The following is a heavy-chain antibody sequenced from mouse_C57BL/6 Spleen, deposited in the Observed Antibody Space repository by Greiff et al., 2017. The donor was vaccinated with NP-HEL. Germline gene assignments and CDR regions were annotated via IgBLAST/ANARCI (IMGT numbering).Heavy chain of an antibody. CDR3: ARQHNYGSSYDWYFDV. J-gene: IGHJ1*03. V-gene: IGHV5-12*01. CDR1: GFTFSDYY. CDR2: ISNGGGST. D-gene: IGHD1-1*01. Sequence: EVMLVESGGGLVQPGGSLKLSCAASGFTFSDYYMYWVRQTPEKRLEWVAYISNGGGSTYYPDTVKGRFTISRDNAKNTLYLQMSRLKSEDTAMYYCARQHNYGSSYDWYFDVWGTGTTVTVSS.